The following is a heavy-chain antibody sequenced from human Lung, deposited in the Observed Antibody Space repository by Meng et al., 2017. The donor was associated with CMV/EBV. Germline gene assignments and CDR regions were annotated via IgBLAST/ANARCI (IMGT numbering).Heavy chain of an antibody. D-gene: IGHD1-26*01. V-gene: IGHV3-53*01. CDR2: IYSNNNT. J-gene: IGHJ4*02. CDR1: GLSVSSKY. CDR3: ARVVGLHFDY. Sequence: SCAASGLSVSSKYMSWVRQAPGKGLEWVSVIYSNNNTYYADSVKGRFIISRDNSKNTLYFQMNSMRAEDTAVYYCARVVGLHFDYWGQGTLVTVSS.